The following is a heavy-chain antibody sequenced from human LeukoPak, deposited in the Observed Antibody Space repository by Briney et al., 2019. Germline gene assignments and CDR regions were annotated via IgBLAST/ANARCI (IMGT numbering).Heavy chain of an antibody. V-gene: IGHV3-48*03. D-gene: IGHD2/OR15-2a*01. CDR3: AKALYDKSAYDDYYYYYMDV. J-gene: IGHJ6*03. CDR2: ISSSGSTI. CDR1: GFTFSSYE. Sequence: GGSLRLSCAASGFTFSSYEMNWVRQAPGKGLEWVSYISSSGSTIYYADSVKGRFTISRDNAKNTLYLQMNSLRAEDTAVYYCAKALYDKSAYDDYYYYYMDVWGKGTTVTVSS.